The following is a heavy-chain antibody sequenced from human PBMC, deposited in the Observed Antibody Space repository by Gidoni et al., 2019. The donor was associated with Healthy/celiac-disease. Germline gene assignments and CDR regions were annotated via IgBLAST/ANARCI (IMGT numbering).Heavy chain of an antibody. CDR3: ARAYYDSSGYYYVYFDY. Sequence: EVQLVESGGGLVQPGGSLRLSCAASGFIFSIYEMNWVRQAPGKGLEWVSYISSSGSTIYYADSVKGRFTISRDNAKNSLYLQMNSLRAEDTAVYYCARAYYDSSGYYYVYFDYWGQGTLVTVSS. V-gene: IGHV3-48*03. D-gene: IGHD3-22*01. CDR1: GFIFSIYE. J-gene: IGHJ4*02. CDR2: ISSSGSTI.